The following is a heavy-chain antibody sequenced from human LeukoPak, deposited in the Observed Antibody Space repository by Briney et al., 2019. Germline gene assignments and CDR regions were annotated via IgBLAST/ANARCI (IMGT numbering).Heavy chain of an antibody. Sequence: LAGGSLRLSCAASGFTFSSYWMSWVRQAPGKGLEWVANIKQDESEKYYVDSVKGRFTISRDNAKNSLYLQMNSLRAEDTAVYYCARIPRYFDWLSAEFDYWGQGTLVTVSS. J-gene: IGHJ4*02. V-gene: IGHV3-7*01. D-gene: IGHD3-9*01. CDR3: ARIPRYFDWLSAEFDY. CDR1: GFTFSSYW. CDR2: IKQDESEK.